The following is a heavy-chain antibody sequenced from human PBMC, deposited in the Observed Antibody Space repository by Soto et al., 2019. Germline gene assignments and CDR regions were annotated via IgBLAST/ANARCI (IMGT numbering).Heavy chain of an antibody. Sequence: GGSLRLSCAASGFTFSSYSMNWVRQAPGKGLEWVSSISSSSSYIYYADSVKGRFTISRDNAKNSLYLQMNSLRAEDTAVYYCARDSSGEYYYGSGSYPLFWGQGTLVTVSS. D-gene: IGHD3-10*01. CDR2: ISSSSSYI. CDR1: GFTFSSYS. CDR3: ARDSSGEYYYGSGSYPLF. V-gene: IGHV3-21*01. J-gene: IGHJ4*02.